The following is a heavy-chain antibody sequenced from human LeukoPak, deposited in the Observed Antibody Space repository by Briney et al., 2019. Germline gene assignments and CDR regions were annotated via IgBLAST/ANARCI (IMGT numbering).Heavy chain of an antibody. D-gene: IGHD3-22*01. CDR3: ARHRGYFYDPSYYFDY. Sequence: PGGSLRLSCAASGFTFSDYYMSWIRQTPGKGLEWVSYIISSGSTIYYADSVKGRFTISRDNAKNSLYLQMNSLRAEDTAVYYCARHRGYFYDPSYYFDYWGQGTLVTVSS. J-gene: IGHJ4*02. V-gene: IGHV3-11*01. CDR2: IISSGSTI. CDR1: GFTFSDYY.